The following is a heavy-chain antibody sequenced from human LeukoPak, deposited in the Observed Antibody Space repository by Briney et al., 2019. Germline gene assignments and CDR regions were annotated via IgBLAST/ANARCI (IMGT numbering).Heavy chain of an antibody. D-gene: IGHD5-12*01. CDR1: GYSISDGYY. CDR3: AKDRVGYEGPFDY. J-gene: IGHJ4*02. Sequence: SETLSLTCSVSGYSISDGYYWDWIRQPPGKGLEWIGSIYHSGSTYYNPSLKSRVTISVDTSKNQFSLKLSSVTAADTAVYYCAKDRVGYEGPFDYWGQGTLVTVSS. CDR2: IYHSGST. V-gene: IGHV4-38-2*02.